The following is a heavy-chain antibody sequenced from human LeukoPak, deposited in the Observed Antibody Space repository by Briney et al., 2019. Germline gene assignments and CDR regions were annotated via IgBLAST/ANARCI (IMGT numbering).Heavy chain of an antibody. D-gene: IGHD3-16*01. Sequence: GGSLRLSCAASGFTVSSNYMSWVRQAPGKGLEWVSVIYSGGSTYYADSVKGRFTISRDNSKNTLYFQMNSLRAEDTAVYYCARELHYDYYYMDVWGKGTTVTVSS. V-gene: IGHV3-53*01. CDR2: IYSGGST. J-gene: IGHJ6*03. CDR3: ARELHYDYYYMDV. CDR1: GFTVSSNY.